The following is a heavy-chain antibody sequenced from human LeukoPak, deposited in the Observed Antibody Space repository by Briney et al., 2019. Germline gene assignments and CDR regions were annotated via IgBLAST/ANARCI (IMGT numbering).Heavy chain of an antibody. D-gene: IGHD2-2*01. CDR3: TRDPHVVVPAAYPYYYGMDV. J-gene: IGHJ6*02. Sequence: GGSLRLSCTASGFTFGDYAMSWVRQAPGKGLEWVGFIRSKAYGGTTEYAASVKGRFTISRDDSKSIAYLQMNSLKTEGTAVYYCTRDPHVVVPAAYPYYYGMDVWGQGTTVTVSS. CDR2: IRSKAYGGTT. CDR1: GFTFGDYA. V-gene: IGHV3-49*04.